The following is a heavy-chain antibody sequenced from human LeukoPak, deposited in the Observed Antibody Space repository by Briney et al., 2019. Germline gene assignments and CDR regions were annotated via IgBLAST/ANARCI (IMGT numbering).Heavy chain of an antibody. V-gene: IGHV4-61*01. CDR3: ARDRGGLVALDFDH. D-gene: IGHD4-23*01. Sequence: SETLSLTCTVSGGSISSSSYYWSWIRQPPGKGLEWIGYIYYSGSTNYNPSLKSRVTISVDTSKNQFSLKLSSVTAADTAIYFCARDRGGLVALDFDHWGQGILVSVSS. CDR2: IYYSGST. CDR1: GGSISSSSYY. J-gene: IGHJ4*02.